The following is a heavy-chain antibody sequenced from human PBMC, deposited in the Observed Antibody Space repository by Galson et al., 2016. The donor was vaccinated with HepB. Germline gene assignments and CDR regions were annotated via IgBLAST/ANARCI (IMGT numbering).Heavy chain of an antibody. V-gene: IGHV3-48*02. D-gene: IGHD2-2*01. CDR3: ARESDCSTTSCYEASFDF. CDR1: GFSFRSYS. J-gene: IGHJ4*02. CDR2: IDSVTTSI. Sequence: SLRLSCAASGFSFRSYSMNWVRQAPGKGLEWISYIDSVTTSIFYADSVKGRFTISRDNAKNSLYLQMTGLRDEDTAVYYCARESDCSTTSCYEASFDFWGQGTLVTVSS.